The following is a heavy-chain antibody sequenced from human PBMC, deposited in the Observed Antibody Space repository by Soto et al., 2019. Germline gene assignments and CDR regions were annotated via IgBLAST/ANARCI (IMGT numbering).Heavy chain of an antibody. Sequence: SVKVSCKASGGTFSSYAISWVRQAPGQGLEWMGGIIPIFGTANYAQKFQGRVTITADESTSTAYMELSSLRSEDTAVYYCAINYYDSSGTQYYGMDVWGQGTTVTVSS. J-gene: IGHJ6*02. V-gene: IGHV1-69*13. CDR3: AINYYDSSGTQYYGMDV. D-gene: IGHD3-22*01. CDR2: IIPIFGTA. CDR1: GGTFSSYA.